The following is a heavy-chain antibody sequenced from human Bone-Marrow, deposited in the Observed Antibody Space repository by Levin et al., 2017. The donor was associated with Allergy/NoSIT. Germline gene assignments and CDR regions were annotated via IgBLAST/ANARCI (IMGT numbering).Heavy chain of an antibody. J-gene: IGHJ4*02. D-gene: IGHD3-22*01. V-gene: IGHV3-74*01. CDR2: INSDGSSI. CDR1: GFTFSRYW. CDR3: AGDPDSSGYSTFDY. Sequence: GGSLRLSCAASGFTFSRYWMHWVRQVPGKGLVWVSRINSDGSSITYADSVKGRLTISRDNAKNTLYLQLDSLRAEDTAVYYCAGDPDSSGYSTFDYGGQGILVTVSS.